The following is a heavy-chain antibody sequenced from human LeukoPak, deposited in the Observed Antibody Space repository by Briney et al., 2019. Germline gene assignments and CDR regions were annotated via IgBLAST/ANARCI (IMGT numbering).Heavy chain of an antibody. CDR1: GYTFTSYD. Sequence: ASVKVSCKASGYTFTSYDINWVRQAPGQGLEWMGWMNPNSGNTGYAQKFQGRVTMTRNTSISTAYMELSSLRSEDTAVYYCARGADYDFWSGYYTPSDYWGQGTLVTVSS. D-gene: IGHD3-3*01. V-gene: IGHV1-8*01. J-gene: IGHJ4*02. CDR2: MNPNSGNT. CDR3: ARGADYDFWSGYYTPSDY.